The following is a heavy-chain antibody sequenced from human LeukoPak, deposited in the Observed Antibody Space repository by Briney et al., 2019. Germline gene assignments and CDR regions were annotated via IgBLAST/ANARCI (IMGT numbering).Heavy chain of an antibody. CDR3: ASMAGYSYGSTGDY. CDR1: GFIVSSDY. J-gene: IGHJ4*02. Sequence: GGCLRLSCAVSGFIVSSDYMSWVRQALGKGLEWVSVIYSGGNTYYADSVKGRFTISRDTSKNTLYLRMNSLRAEDTAVYYCASMAGYSYGSTGDYWGQGTLVTVSS. D-gene: IGHD5-18*01. V-gene: IGHV3-53*01. CDR2: IYSGGNT.